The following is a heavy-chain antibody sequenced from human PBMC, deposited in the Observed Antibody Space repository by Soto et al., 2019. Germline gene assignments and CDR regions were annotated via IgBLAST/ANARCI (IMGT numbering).Heavy chain of an antibody. CDR2: IIPIFGTA. D-gene: IGHD6-19*01. V-gene: IGHV1-69*12. J-gene: IGHJ4*02. CDR3: AREGAGAVAVVGFDY. CDR1: GGTFSSYA. Sequence: QVQLVQSGAEVKKPGSSVKVSCKASGGTFSSYAISWVRQAPGQGLEWMGGIIPIFGTANYAQKFQGRVTITADEATSTADMGLSSLRSEDTAVYYCAREGAGAVAVVGFDYWGQGTLVTVSS.